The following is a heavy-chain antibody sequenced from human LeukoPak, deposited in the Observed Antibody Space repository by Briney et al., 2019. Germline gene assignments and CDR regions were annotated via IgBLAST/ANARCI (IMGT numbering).Heavy chain of an antibody. V-gene: IGHV4-61*02. D-gene: IGHD3-22*01. J-gene: IGHJ4*02. CDR2: IYTSGST. CDR1: GGSISSGSYY. CDR3: VGVRSSGYSQ. Sequence: SQTLSLTCTVSGGSISSGSYYWSWIRQPAGKGLEWIGRIYTSGSTNYNPSLKSRVTISVDTSKNQFSLKLSSVTAADTAVYYAVGVRSSGYSQWGQGTLVTVSS.